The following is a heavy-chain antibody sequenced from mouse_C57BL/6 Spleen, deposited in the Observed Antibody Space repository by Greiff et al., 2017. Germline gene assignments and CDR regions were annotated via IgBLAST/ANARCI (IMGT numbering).Heavy chain of an antibody. Sequence: VQLQQSGPELVKPGASVKISCKASGYAFNSSWMNWVKQRPGKGLEWIGRIYPGDGDTNYNGKFKGKATLTADKSSSTAYMQLSSLTSEDSAVYFCARELFAYWGQGTLVTVSA. V-gene: IGHV1-82*01. CDR3: ARELFAY. CDR1: GYAFNSSW. CDR2: IYPGDGDT. J-gene: IGHJ3*01.